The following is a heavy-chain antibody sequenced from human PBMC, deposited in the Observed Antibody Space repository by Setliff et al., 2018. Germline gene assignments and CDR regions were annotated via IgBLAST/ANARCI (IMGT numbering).Heavy chain of an antibody. V-gene: IGHV4-34*01. CDR3: ARDPGFRSGTWALDN. Sequence: PSETLSLTCSVYGESFSNNYWSWIRQTPGKGLEWIGESNHGGSTSYHPSLKSRLTMSVDTSKNQFSLRVKSVTAADTALYSCARDPGFRSGTWALDNWGQGTLVTVSS. J-gene: IGHJ4*02. CDR1: GESFSNNY. CDR2: SNHGGST. D-gene: IGHD3-16*01.